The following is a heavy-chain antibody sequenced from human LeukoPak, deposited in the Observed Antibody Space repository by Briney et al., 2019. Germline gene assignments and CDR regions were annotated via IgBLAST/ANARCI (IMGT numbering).Heavy chain of an antibody. D-gene: IGHD5-24*01. J-gene: IGHJ4*02. Sequence: SETLSLTCTVSGGSISSYYWSWIRQPPGKGLEWIGYIYYSGSTNYNPSLKSRVTISVDTSKNQFSLNLSSVTAADTAVYYCAREIGRDGYNRSFDYWGLGTLVTVSS. V-gene: IGHV4-59*12. CDR2: IYYSGST. CDR3: AREIGRDGYNRSFDY. CDR1: GGSISSYY.